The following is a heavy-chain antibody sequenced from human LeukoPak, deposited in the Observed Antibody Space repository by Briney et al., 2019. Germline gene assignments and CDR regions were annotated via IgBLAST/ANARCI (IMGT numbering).Heavy chain of an antibody. J-gene: IGHJ4*02. CDR1: GFTVGGNY. CDR3: ARDLPLLYSSDTSGYESY. Sequence: GGSLRLSCAASGFTVGGNYMSWVRQAPGKGLEWVSVIYSGGSTYYADSVKGRFTISRDNSKNTVYLQMNSLRAEDTAVYYCARDLPLLYSSDTSGYESYWGQGTLVTVSS. D-gene: IGHD3-22*01. V-gene: IGHV3-53*01. CDR2: IYSGGST.